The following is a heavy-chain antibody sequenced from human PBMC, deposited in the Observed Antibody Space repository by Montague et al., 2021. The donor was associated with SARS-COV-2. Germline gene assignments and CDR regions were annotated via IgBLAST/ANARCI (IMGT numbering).Heavy chain of an antibody. V-gene: IGHV4-34*01. CDR3: ASGIYPSGSYYNRYYYGLNI. CDR1: GGSLSGYY. Sequence: ETLSLTCAVYGGSLSGYYWSWIRQPPEKGLEWIGEINQSANTKYNPSLKSPVTISIDTSKNQFSLKMTSVTAADTATYYCASGIYPSGSYYNRYYYGLNIWGPGTTVIVSS. CDR2: INQSANT. J-gene: IGHJ6*02. D-gene: IGHD3-10*01.